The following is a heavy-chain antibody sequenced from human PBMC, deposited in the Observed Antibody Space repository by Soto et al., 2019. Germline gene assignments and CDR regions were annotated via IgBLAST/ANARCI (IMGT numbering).Heavy chain of an antibody. CDR2: IYWDDDK. Sequence: QITLKESGPTLVKPTQTLTLTCTFSGFSLSTSGVGVGWIRQPPGKALEWLALIYWDDDKRYSPSLKSRLTITKDTSKNQVVLTMTNMDPVDTATYYCAHRSNLYYYGSGSYSGFFDPWGQGTLVTVSS. D-gene: IGHD3-10*01. V-gene: IGHV2-5*02. CDR3: AHRSNLYYYGSGSYSGFFDP. J-gene: IGHJ5*02. CDR1: GFSLSTSGVG.